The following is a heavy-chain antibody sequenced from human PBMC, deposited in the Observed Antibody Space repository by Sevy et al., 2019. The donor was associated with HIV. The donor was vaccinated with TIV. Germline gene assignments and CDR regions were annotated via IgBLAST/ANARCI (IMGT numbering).Heavy chain of an antibody. Sequence: GGSLRLSCAGSGFTLSSYTMNWVRQTPGKGLEWVSSISTTSSNIYYTDSVEGRFTISRDKAKNSLSLQMNSLRAEDTGVYYCVRVHGGDVLTVWNPVAYWGQGALVTVSS. CDR3: VRVHGGDVLTVWNPVAY. D-gene: IGHD3-9*01. CDR1: GFTLSSYT. J-gene: IGHJ4*02. CDR2: ISTTSSNI. V-gene: IGHV3-21*01.